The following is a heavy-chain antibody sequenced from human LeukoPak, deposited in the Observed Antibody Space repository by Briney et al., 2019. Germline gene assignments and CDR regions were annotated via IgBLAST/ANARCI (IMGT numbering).Heavy chain of an antibody. Sequence: PGGSLRLSCAASGFTFSSYSMNWARHAPGKGREWVSSISSSSSYIYHADSVKGRFTISRDNAKNSLYLQMNSLRAEDTAVYYCARDREVGDTGDAFDISSQGTMVTVSS. J-gene: IGHJ3*02. CDR1: GFTFSSYS. CDR2: ISSSSSYI. D-gene: IGHD1-26*01. CDR3: ARDREVGDTGDAFDI. V-gene: IGHV3-21*01.